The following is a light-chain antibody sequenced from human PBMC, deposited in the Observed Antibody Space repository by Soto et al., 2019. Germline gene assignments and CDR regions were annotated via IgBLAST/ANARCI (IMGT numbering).Light chain of an antibody. CDR3: QQRSNWPWT. J-gene: IGKJ1*01. CDR2: DAS. Sequence: DIVLTKSPATLCLSPGERATLSCRASQSVSSYLAWYQQKPGQAPRLLIYDASNRATGIPARFSGSGSGTDFTLTISILEPEDFAVYYCQQRSNWPWTFGQGTKVDIK. V-gene: IGKV3-11*01. CDR1: QSVSSY.